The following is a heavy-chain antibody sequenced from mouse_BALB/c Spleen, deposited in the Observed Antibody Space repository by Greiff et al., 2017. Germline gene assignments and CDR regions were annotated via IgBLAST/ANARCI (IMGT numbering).Heavy chain of an antibody. Sequence: QVQLKQFGAELARPGASVKLSCKASGYTFTSYWMQWVNQRPGQGLEWIGAIYPGDGDTRYTQKFKGKATLTADKSSSTAYMQLSSLASEDSAVFYCARGGITAARYAMDYWGQGTSVTVSA. CDR2: IYPGDGDT. CDR1: GYTFTSYW. J-gene: IGHJ4*01. V-gene: IGHV1-87*01. D-gene: IGHD1-2*01. CDR3: ARGGITAARYAMDY.